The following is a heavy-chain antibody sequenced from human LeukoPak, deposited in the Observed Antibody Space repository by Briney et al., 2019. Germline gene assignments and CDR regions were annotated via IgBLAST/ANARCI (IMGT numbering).Heavy chain of an antibody. D-gene: IGHD3-16*02. CDR1: GFMFSDSA. CDR2: ISFSGGNT. J-gene: IGHJ3*01. CDR3: ARDIELST. Sequence: GGSLRLSCAASGFMFSDSAMSWVRQAPGKGLEWVSLISFSGGNTYYADSVKGRFTLSRDNSKDTLYLQMNILRAEDTTIYYCARDIELSTWGLGTMVTVSS. V-gene: IGHV3-23*01.